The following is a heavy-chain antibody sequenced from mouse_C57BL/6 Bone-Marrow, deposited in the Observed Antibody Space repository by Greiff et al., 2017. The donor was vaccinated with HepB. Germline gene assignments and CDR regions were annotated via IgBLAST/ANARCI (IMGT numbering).Heavy chain of an antibody. CDR2: INPDSSTI. D-gene: IGHD1-1*01. CDR3: ARPRLYGSSLYWYFDV. CDR1: GIDFSRYW. J-gene: IGHJ1*03. Sequence: EVKLLESGGGLVQPGGSLKLSCAASGIDFSRYWMSWVRRAPGKGLEWIGEINPDSSTINYAPSLKDKFIISRDNAKNTLYLQMSKVRSEDTALYYCARPRLYGSSLYWYFDVWGTGTTVTVSS. V-gene: IGHV4-1*01.